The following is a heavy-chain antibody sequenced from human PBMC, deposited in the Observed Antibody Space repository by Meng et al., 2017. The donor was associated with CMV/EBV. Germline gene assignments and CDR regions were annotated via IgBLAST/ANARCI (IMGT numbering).Heavy chain of an antibody. V-gene: IGHV3-15*01. Sequence: GESLKIFCAASGFTFSNAWMSWVRQAPGKGLESVGRIKSKTDGGTTDYAAPVKGRFTISRDDSKNTLYLQMNSLKTEDTAVYYCTSTIGYYYDSSGYYLDYWGQGTLVTVSS. D-gene: IGHD3-22*01. CDR2: IKSKTDGGTT. CDR1: GFTFSNAW. CDR3: TSTIGYYYDSSGYYLDY. J-gene: IGHJ4*02.